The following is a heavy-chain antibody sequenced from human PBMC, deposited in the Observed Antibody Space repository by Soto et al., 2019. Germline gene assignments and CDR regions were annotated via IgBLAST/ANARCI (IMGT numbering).Heavy chain of an antibody. Sequence: EVELVESGGGLVQAGGSLRVSCGVSGFTSSDYYMDWVRQAPGKGLEWVGRTANKRSSYTTEYAASVKGRFIISRDDSKNSVYLQMNSLKIEDTAGYYCARAGFGHGLDVWGQGTTVTVSS. V-gene: IGHV3-72*01. D-gene: IGHD3-16*01. CDR1: GFTSSDYY. J-gene: IGHJ6*02. CDR3: ARAGFGHGLDV. CDR2: TANKRSSYTT.